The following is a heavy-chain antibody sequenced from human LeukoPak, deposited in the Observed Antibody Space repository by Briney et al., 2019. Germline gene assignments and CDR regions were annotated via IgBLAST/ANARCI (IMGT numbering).Heavy chain of an antibody. Sequence: ASVKVSCKASGGTFSSYAISWVRQAPGQGLEWMGRIIPILGVANYAQRFQGRVTITADKSTSTAYMELSSLRSEDTAVYYCARVSSNSRGDYFDYWGQGTLVTVSS. CDR1: GGTFSSYA. V-gene: IGHV1-69*04. D-gene: IGHD4-23*01. J-gene: IGHJ4*02. CDR3: ARVSSNSRGDYFDY. CDR2: IIPILGVA.